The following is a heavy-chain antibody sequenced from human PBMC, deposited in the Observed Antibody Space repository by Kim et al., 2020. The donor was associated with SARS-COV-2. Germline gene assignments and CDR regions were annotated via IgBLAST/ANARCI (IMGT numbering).Heavy chain of an antibody. D-gene: IGHD3-16*02. J-gene: IGHJ5*01. V-gene: IGHV3-23*01. CDR1: GFSFSDYF. Sequence: GGSLRLSCAASGFSFSDYFMAWVRQAPGKGLEWVAHISGSGVTTHYAESMKGRFIISRDNYKNTLYLELKSLRAEDATLYFCTKVARYCYGDTFSPGDRRGNFHSWGQGALVTVSS. CDR2: ISGSGVTT. CDR3: TKVARYCYGDTFSPGDRRGNFHS.